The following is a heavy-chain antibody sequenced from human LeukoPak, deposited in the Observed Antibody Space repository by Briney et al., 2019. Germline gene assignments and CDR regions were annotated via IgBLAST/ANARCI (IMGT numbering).Heavy chain of an antibody. Sequence: GSLRLSCAASGFTFSSYAMRWVRQAPGKGLEWVAVISFHGSDKYYADSVKGRFTISRDNSKNTLYLQMNSLRAEDTAVFYCASSNSSSWSPFDYWGQGTLVTVSS. D-gene: IGHD6-13*01. CDR3: ASSNSSSWSPFDY. CDR1: GFTFSSYA. J-gene: IGHJ4*02. CDR2: ISFHGSDK. V-gene: IGHV3-30*04.